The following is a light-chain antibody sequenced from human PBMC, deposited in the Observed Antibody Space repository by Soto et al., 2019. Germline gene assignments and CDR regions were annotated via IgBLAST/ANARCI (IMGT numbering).Light chain of an antibody. CDR1: QSLLHSNGYNY. CDR2: LGS. V-gene: IGKV2-28*01. CDR3: MQALQSPKA. J-gene: IGKJ3*01. Sequence: DIVMTQSPLSLPVTPGEPASISCRSSQSLLHSNGYNYLDWYLQKPGQSPQLLIYLGSNRASGVPDRLSGGGSGTDFTLKISRVEAEDVGVYCCMQALQSPKAFGPGTKVDIK.